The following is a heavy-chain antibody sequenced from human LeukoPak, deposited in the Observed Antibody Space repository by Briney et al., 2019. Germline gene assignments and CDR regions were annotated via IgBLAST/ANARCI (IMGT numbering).Heavy chain of an antibody. CDR1: GFTFSGSA. CDR2: IRSKANSYAT. Sequence: GRSLRLSCAASGFTFSGSAIHWARQASGKGLEWVGRIRSKANSYATEYAASVKGRFTISRDDPEKTAYLQMNSLKIEDTAVYYCTRMGSGRSVDYWGQGTLVTVSS. V-gene: IGHV3-73*01. J-gene: IGHJ4*02. D-gene: IGHD1-26*01. CDR3: TRMGSGRSVDY.